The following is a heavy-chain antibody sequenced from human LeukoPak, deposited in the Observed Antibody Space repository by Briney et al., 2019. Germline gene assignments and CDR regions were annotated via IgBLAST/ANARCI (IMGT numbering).Heavy chain of an antibody. Sequence: PGGSLRLSCAASGFTFDDYAMHWVRQAPGKGLEWVSGISWNSGSIGYADSVKGRFTISRDNAKNSLYLQMNSLRAEDTAVYYCARGPPESSWYNWFDPWGQGTLVTVSS. CDR3: ARGPPESSWYNWFDP. J-gene: IGHJ5*02. CDR2: ISWNSGSI. D-gene: IGHD6-13*01. V-gene: IGHV3-9*01. CDR1: GFTFDDYA.